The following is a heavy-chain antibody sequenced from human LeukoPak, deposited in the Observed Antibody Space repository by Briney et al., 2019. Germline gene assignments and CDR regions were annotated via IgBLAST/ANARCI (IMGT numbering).Heavy chain of an antibody. CDR2: ITTSSSYT. J-gene: IGHJ6*03. D-gene: IGHD1-26*01. CDR1: GFPFSSYN. V-gene: IGHV3-21*01. CDR3: ARDPYSGAYGDTYYYYMDV. Sequence: PGGSLRLSCEASGFPFSSYNMDWVRQTPGKGLEWISSITTSSSYTFYADSVKGRFTISRDNARNSRYLQMNSLTAEDTAVYYCARDPYSGAYGDTYYYYMDVWGKGTTVTISS.